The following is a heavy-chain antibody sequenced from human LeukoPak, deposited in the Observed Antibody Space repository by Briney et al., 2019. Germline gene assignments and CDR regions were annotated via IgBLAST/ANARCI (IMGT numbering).Heavy chain of an antibody. Sequence: GGSLRLSCAASGFTFSNAWMSWVRQAPGKGLEWVGRIKSKTDGGTTDYAAPVKGRFTISRDDSKNTLYLQMNSLKTEDTAVYYCTTWNYGSGSYLYPRGHDYWGQGTLVTVSS. CDR2: IKSKTDGGTT. CDR3: TTWNYGSGSYLYPRGHDY. CDR1: GFTFSNAW. J-gene: IGHJ4*02. D-gene: IGHD3-10*01. V-gene: IGHV3-15*01.